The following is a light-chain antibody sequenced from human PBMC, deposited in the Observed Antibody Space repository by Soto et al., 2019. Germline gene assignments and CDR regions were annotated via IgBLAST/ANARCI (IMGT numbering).Light chain of an antibody. CDR1: SSNIGNNP. J-gene: IGLJ1*01. CDR3: AAWDDSLNGYV. CDR2: RSN. Sequence: QSVLTQPPSASGTPGQRGTLSCSGSSSNIGNNPVNWYQQLPGTAPKLLIYRSNQRPSGVPDRFSGSKSDTSASLAISGLPSEDDADYSCAAWDDSLNGYVFGTGTKVPVL. V-gene: IGLV1-44*01.